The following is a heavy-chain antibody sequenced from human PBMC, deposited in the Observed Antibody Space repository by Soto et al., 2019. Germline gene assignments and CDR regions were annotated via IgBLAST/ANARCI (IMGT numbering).Heavy chain of an antibody. J-gene: IGHJ4*02. Sequence: KFQGRVTITRHTSASTAYMELSSLRSEDTAVYYCAREGARAVAGTFDYWGQGTLVTVSS. D-gene: IGHD6-19*01. V-gene: IGHV1-3*01. CDR3: AREGARAVAGTFDY.